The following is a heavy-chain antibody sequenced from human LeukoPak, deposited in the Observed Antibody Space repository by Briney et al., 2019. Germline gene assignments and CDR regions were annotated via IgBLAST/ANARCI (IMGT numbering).Heavy chain of an antibody. D-gene: IGHD3-9*01. Sequence: ASVKVSCKASGYRFTSYGISWVRQAPGQGLEWMGWISAYNGNTNYAQKLQGRVAMTTDTSTSTAYMELRSLRSDDTAVYYCARGGDGDILTGLVFDYWGQGTLVTVSS. V-gene: IGHV1-18*01. CDR1: GYRFTSYG. CDR2: ISAYNGNT. J-gene: IGHJ4*02. CDR3: ARGGDGDILTGLVFDY.